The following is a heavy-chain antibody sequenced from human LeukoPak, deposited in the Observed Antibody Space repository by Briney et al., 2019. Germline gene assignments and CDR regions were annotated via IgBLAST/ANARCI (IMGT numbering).Heavy chain of an antibody. Sequence: GGSLRLSCAASGFTFSNAWMNWVRQAPGKGLEWVGRIKSKTAGGTTDYAAPVKGRFIISRDDSKNTLYLQMNSLKTEDTAVYYCTTDYGDYVFRSDCWGQGTLVTVSS. V-gene: IGHV3-15*01. CDR1: GFTFSNAW. CDR2: IKSKTAGGTT. D-gene: IGHD4-17*01. J-gene: IGHJ4*02. CDR3: TTDYGDYVFRSDC.